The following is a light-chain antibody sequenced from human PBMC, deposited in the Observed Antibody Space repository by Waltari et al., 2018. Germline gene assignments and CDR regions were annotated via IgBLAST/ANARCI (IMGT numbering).Light chain of an antibody. V-gene: IGKV1-17*01. CDR1: QGIGNE. J-gene: IGKJ1*01. CDR3: LQLNSYPWT. CDR2: DVS. Sequence: DIQMTQSPSSLSASVGDRVTITCRASQGIGNELGWYQQKPGKAPKRLIYDVSSLQSGVPSRFSGSGSGTEFTLTISSLQPEDFATYYCLQLNSYPWTFGQGTKVEIK.